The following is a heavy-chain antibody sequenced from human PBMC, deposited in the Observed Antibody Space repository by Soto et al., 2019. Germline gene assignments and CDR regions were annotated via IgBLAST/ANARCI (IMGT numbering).Heavy chain of an antibody. Sequence: EVQLLESGGNLVQPGGSLRPSCAASGFTFSSYVMSWVRQAPGKGLEWGSTISGSGASIYDADSVKGRFTISRDNSKNTVYLQMNSLRAEDTAVYYCAKDGLGSCTGGTCYGSDYWGQGTLVTVSS. V-gene: IGHV3-23*01. D-gene: IGHD2-15*01. CDR3: AKDGLGSCTGGTCYGSDY. CDR2: ISGSGASI. CDR1: GFTFSSYV. J-gene: IGHJ4*02.